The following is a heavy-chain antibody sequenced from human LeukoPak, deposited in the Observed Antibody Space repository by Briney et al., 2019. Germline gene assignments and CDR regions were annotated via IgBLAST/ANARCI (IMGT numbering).Heavy chain of an antibody. Sequence: GASVKVSCKASGYTFTGYYMHWVRQAPGQGLEWMGWINPNSGGTNYAQKFQGRVTMTSDTSISTAYMELSGLRSDDTAVYYCARDTTRDNWFDPWGQGTLVTVSS. J-gene: IGHJ5*02. CDR2: INPNSGGT. V-gene: IGHV1-2*02. CDR3: ARDTTRDNWFDP. CDR1: GYTFTGYY. D-gene: IGHD1-26*01.